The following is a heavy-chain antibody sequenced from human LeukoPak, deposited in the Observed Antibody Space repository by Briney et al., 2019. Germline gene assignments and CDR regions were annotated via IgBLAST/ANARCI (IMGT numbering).Heavy chain of an antibody. Sequence: PSETLPLTCTVSGGSISSGSYYWSWIRQPAGKGLEWIGRIYISGSTNCNPSLKSRVTISVDTSKNQFSLKLSSVTAADTAVYYCARGIYYYYYYMDVWGKGTTVTVSS. D-gene: IGHD2/OR15-2a*01. J-gene: IGHJ6*03. V-gene: IGHV4-61*02. CDR3: ARGIYYYYYYMDV. CDR2: IYISGST. CDR1: GGSISSGSYY.